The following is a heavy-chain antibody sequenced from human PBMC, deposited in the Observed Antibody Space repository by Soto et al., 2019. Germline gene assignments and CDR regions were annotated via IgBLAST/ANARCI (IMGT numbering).Heavy chain of an antibody. D-gene: IGHD4-17*01. CDR1: VYTFTSYG. J-gene: IGHJ6*02. CDR3: ASYSAPWEKRLRWADYYYYGMDV. Sequence: EASVKVSCTASVYTFTSYGISWVRQAPGQGLEWMGWISAYNGNTNYSQKFQGRVTITRDTSASTAYMELSSLRSEDTAVYYCASYSAPWEKRLRWADYYYYGMDVWGQGTTVTVSS. V-gene: IGHV1-18*01. CDR2: ISAYNGNT.